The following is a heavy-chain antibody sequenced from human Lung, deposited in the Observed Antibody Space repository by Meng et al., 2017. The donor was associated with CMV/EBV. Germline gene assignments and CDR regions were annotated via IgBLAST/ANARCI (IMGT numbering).Heavy chain of an antibody. CDR3: ARSYYYDSSGYYYPFDY. J-gene: IGHJ4*02. Sequence: SCAASGFTFSSYWMHWVRQAPGKGLVWVSRINSDGSSTSYADSVKGRFTISRDNAKNTLYLQMNSLRAEDTAVYYCARSYYYDSSGYYYPFDYWXQGTLVTVSS. V-gene: IGHV3-74*01. CDR1: GFTFSSYW. D-gene: IGHD3-22*01. CDR2: INSDGSST.